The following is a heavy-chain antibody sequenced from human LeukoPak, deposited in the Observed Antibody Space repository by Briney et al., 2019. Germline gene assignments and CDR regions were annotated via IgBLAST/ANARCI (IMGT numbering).Heavy chain of an antibody. Sequence: SQTLSLTCTVSGGSISSGSYYWSWIRQPAGKGLQWIGRIYTSGSTNYNSSLKSRVTISVDTSKNQFSLNLSSVIAAETAVYYCARVPGYGNTSYYYYYMDVWGKGTTVTVSS. CDR3: ARVPGYGNTSYYYYYMDV. J-gene: IGHJ6*03. V-gene: IGHV4-61*02. D-gene: IGHD4-11*01. CDR2: IYTSGST. CDR1: GGSISSGSYY.